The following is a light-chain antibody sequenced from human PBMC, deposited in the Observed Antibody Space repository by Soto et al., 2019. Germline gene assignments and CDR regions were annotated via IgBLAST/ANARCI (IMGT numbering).Light chain of an antibody. CDR1: SSNIGSNT. V-gene: IGLV1-44*01. CDR2: TNN. J-gene: IGLJ1*01. Sequence: QSVLTQPPSASGTPGQRVTISCSGSSSNIGSNTVNWYQQLPGTAPKLLMYTNNRRPSGVPDRFSGSKSGTSASLAISGLQSEDEADYYCAAWDDNNLNGPNFVVGTGTKLTVL. CDR3: AAWDDNNLNGPNFV.